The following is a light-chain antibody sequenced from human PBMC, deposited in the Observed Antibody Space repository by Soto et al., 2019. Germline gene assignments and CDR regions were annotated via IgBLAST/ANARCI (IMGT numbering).Light chain of an antibody. V-gene: IGKV3-11*01. Sequence: EIVLTQSPATLSLSPGERATLSCRASQSVSSYLAWYQQKPGQAPRLLMYAASSRATGIPDRFSGSGSGTDFTLTISRLEAEDFAVYYCQQSSSPPITFGQGTRLEIK. CDR2: AAS. CDR3: QQSSSPPIT. J-gene: IGKJ5*01. CDR1: QSVSSY.